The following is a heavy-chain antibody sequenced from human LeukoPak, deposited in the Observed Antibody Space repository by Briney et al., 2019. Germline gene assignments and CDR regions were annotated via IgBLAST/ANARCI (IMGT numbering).Heavy chain of an antibody. CDR2: INPSGGST. CDR1: GYTFTGYY. CDR3: ARARITMVRGVIILFDY. V-gene: IGHV1-46*01. D-gene: IGHD3-10*01. Sequence: ASVKVSCKASGYTFTGYYMHWVRQAPGQGLEWMGIINPSGGSTSYAQKFQGRVTMTRDTSTSTVYMELSSLRSEDTAVYYCARARITMVRGVIILFDYWGQGTLVTVSS. J-gene: IGHJ4*02.